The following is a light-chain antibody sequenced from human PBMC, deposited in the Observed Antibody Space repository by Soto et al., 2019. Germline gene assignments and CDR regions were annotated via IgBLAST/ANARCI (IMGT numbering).Light chain of an antibody. J-gene: IGKJ5*01. CDR2: FGS. CDR3: MQALQILI. CDR1: QSLLYNNTYNY. V-gene: IGKV2-28*01. Sequence: EIVMTQSPLTLPVTPGEPASISCRSSQSLLYNNTYNYLDWYVQKPGQSPQLLIYFGSNRAPGVPDRFSGSGSSTDFTLKINRVEAEDVGTYYFMQALQILIFGQGTRLEIQ.